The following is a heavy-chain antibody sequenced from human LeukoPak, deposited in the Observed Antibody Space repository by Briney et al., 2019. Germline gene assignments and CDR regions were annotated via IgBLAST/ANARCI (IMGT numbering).Heavy chain of an antibody. Sequence: SVKVSCTASGGTFSSYAISWVRQAPGQGLEWMGRIIPIFGIANYAQKFQGRVTITADKSTSTAYMELSSPRSEDTAVYYCARFCSGGSCTHAFDIWGQGTMVTVSS. CDR2: IIPIFGIA. J-gene: IGHJ3*02. CDR1: GGTFSSYA. CDR3: ARFCSGGSCTHAFDI. D-gene: IGHD2-15*01. V-gene: IGHV1-69*04.